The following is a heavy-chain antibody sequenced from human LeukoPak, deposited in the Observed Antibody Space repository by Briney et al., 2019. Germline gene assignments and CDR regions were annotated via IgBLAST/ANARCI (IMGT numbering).Heavy chain of an antibody. CDR1: GGSISGKY. CDR2: VHDSRRA. J-gene: IGHJ3*02. CDR3: ARGSYPDPFDI. Sequence: SETLSLTCSVSGGSISGKYWSWIRQSPGKGLEWIANVHDSRRANYNPSLKSRVTISLDTSKSQFSLKLSSISAADTAVYYCARGSYPDPFDIWGQGTMVTVSS. V-gene: IGHV4-59*01. D-gene: IGHD2-21*01.